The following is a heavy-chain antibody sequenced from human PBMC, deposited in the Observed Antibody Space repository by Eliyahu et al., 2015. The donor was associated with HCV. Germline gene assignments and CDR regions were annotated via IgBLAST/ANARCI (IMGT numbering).Heavy chain of an antibody. CDR2: IYPGDSDT. Sequence: EVQLVQSGAEVKKPGESLKISCKGSGYSFTSYWIGWVRQMPGKGLEWMGIIYPGDSDTRYSPSFQGQVTISADKSISTAYLQWSSLKASDTAMYYCARLDHDILTGRQGPDYWGQGTLVTVSS. D-gene: IGHD3-9*01. CDR1: GYSFTSYW. CDR3: ARLDHDILTGRQGPDY. J-gene: IGHJ4*02. V-gene: IGHV5-51*01.